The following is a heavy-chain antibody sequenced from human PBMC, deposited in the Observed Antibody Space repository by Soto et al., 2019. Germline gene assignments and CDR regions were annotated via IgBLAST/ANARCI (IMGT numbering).Heavy chain of an antibody. CDR3: ARDRLGYCSGGSCYLRAGYDAFDI. Sequence: GGSLRLSCAASGFTFSSYAMSWVRQAPGKGLEWVSAISGSGGSTYYADSVKGRFTISRDNSKNTLYLQMNSLRAEDTAVYYCARDRLGYCSGGSCYLRAGYDAFDIWGQGTMVTVSS. J-gene: IGHJ3*02. V-gene: IGHV3-23*01. CDR2: ISGSGGST. CDR1: GFTFSSYA. D-gene: IGHD2-15*01.